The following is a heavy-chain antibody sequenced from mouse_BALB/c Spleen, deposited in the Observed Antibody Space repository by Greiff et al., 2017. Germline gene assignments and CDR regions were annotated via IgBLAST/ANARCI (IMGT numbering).Heavy chain of an antibody. V-gene: IGHV3-2*02. CDR1: GYSITSDYA. CDR3: ARRGDRAWFAY. J-gene: IGHJ3*01. D-gene: IGHD2-14*01. CDR2: ISYSGST. Sequence: QLKESGPGLVKPSQSLSLTCTVTGYSITSDYAWNWIRQFPGNKLEWMGYISYSGSTSYNPSLKSRISITRDTSKNQFFLQLNSVTTEDTATYYCARRGDRAWFAYWGQGTLVTVSA.